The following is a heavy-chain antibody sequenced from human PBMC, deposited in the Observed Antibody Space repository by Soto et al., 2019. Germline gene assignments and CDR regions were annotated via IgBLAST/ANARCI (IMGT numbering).Heavy chain of an antibody. D-gene: IGHD3-3*01. V-gene: IGHV1-2*02. J-gene: IGHJ3*02. CDR3: ARGGGVGVAGSAAFDM. CDR2: INPATGAA. Sequence: QLHLVQSGAVVKKPGASVTVSCSASGYPVTAYYMHWVRQAPGRGLEWMGGINPATGAAKYTQTFQGRVTMTRDTPTSTVFRELSGLTSQDPAVFYCARGGGVGVAGSAAFDMWGQGTLVTVSS. CDR1: GYPVTAYY.